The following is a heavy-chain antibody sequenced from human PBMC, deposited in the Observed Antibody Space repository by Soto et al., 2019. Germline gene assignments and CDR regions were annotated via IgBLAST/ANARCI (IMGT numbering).Heavy chain of an antibody. CDR1: GGSISSSSYY. J-gene: IGHJ5*02. CDR2: IYYSGST. V-gene: IGHV4-39*01. D-gene: IGHD3-3*01. CDR3: ARRTRFDWFDP. Sequence: QLQLQESGPGLVKPSETLSLTCTVSGGSISSSSYYWDWIRQPPGKGLEWIGSIYYSGSTYYNPSLKSRVTISVDTSKNQFSLKLSSVTAADTAVYYCARRTRFDWFDPWGQGTLVTVSS.